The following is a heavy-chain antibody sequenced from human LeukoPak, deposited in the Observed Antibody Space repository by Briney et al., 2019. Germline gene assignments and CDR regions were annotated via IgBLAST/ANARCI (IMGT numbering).Heavy chain of an antibody. Sequence: GGTLRLSCAASGFTFSNYGMNWVRQAPGKGLEWVSALSSSGGSTYYADSVRGRFTISRDSSKNTLYLQMNSLRAEDAAVYYCAKAPVTSCRGAYCYPFDYWGQGTLVTVSS. CDR2: LSSSGGST. J-gene: IGHJ4*02. CDR3: AKAPVTSCRGAYCYPFDY. D-gene: IGHD2-21*01. V-gene: IGHV3-23*01. CDR1: GFTFSNYG.